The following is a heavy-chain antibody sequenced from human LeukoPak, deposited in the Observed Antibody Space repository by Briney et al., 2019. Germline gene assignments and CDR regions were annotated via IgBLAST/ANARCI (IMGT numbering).Heavy chain of an antibody. CDR2: IIPIFGTA. D-gene: IGHD2-2*01. J-gene: IGHJ5*02. CDR1: GGTFSSYA. Sequence: SVKVSCKASGGTFSSYAISWVRQAPGQGLEWMGRIIPIFGTANYAQKLQGRVTITTDESTSTAYMELSSLRSEDTAVYYCARGRRQLAHNWFDPWGQGTLVTVCS. V-gene: IGHV1-69*05. CDR3: ARGRRQLAHNWFDP.